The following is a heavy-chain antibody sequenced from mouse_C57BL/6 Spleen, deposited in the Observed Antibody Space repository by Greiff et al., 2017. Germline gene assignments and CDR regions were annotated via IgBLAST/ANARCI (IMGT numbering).Heavy chain of an antibody. D-gene: IGHD2-4*01. CDR1: GYSITSGYY. V-gene: IGHV3-6*01. CDR2: ISYDGSN. J-gene: IGHJ3*01. CDR3: AREDYYYDGCAY. Sequence: EVQLVESGPGLVKPSQSLSLTCSVTGYSITSGYYWNWIRQCPGNKLEWMGYISYDGSNNYNPTLKNRISITRDTAKNQFFLKLNSVTTEDTATYYCAREDYYYDGCAYWGQGTLVTVSA.